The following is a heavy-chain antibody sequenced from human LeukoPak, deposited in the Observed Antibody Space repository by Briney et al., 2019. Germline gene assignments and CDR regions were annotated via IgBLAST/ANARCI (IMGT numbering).Heavy chain of an antibody. CDR3: ARDLVTVAGAVDY. CDR1: GFTFSSYS. CDR2: ISSSSSTI. J-gene: IGHJ4*02. Sequence: GGSLRLSCAASGFTFSSYSMNWVRQAPGKGLEWVSYISSSSSTIYYADSVKGGFTISRDNAKNSLYLQMNSLRAEDTAVYYCARDLVTVAGAVDYWGQGTLVTVSS. D-gene: IGHD6-19*01. V-gene: IGHV3-48*04.